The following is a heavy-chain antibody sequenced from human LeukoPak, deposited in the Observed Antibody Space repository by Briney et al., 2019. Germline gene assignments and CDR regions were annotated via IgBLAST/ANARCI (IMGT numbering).Heavy chain of an antibody. CDR1: GFSFSNYA. CDR2: ISDSGAAT. V-gene: IGHV3-23*01. D-gene: IGHD4-17*01. Sequence: GGSLRLSCAASGFSFSNYAMSWVRQAPGKGLEWVSSISDSGAATYYADSVKGRFTISRDNSKSTLYLQLNSLGAEDTAVYYCAKIAPWGAVTTTDGFDYWGQGTLVTVSS. J-gene: IGHJ4*02. CDR3: AKIAPWGAVTTTDGFDY.